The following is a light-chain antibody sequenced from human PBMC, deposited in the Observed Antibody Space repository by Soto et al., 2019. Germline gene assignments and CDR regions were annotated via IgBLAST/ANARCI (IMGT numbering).Light chain of an antibody. CDR1: QSVSSSN. J-gene: IGKJ2*01. Sequence: EIVLTQSPVTLSLSPGERATLSCRASQSVSSSNLAWYQQKTGQAPRLLIYGTSSRATSIPDRFSGSGSGTDFTLTISRLEPEDFAVYYRQQYGTSPPYTFGQGTKLEIK. V-gene: IGKV3-20*01. CDR3: QQYGTSPPYT. CDR2: GTS.